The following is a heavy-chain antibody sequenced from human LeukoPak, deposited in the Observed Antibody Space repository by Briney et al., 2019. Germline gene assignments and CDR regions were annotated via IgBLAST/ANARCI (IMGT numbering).Heavy chain of an antibody. Sequence: SETLSLTCTVSGGSISSSSYYWGWIRQPPGKGLEWIGSIYYSGSTYYNPSLKSRVTISVDTSKNQFPLKLSSVTAADTAVYYCARAPDDAFDIWGQGTMVTVSS. CDR3: ARAPDDAFDI. D-gene: IGHD1-14*01. J-gene: IGHJ3*02. V-gene: IGHV4-39*06. CDR1: GGSISSSSYY. CDR2: IYYSGST.